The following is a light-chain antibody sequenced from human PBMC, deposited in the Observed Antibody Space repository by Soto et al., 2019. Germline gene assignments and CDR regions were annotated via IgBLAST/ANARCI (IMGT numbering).Light chain of an antibody. CDR2: DAS. CDR3: QQYNSYWT. CDR1: QSISSW. J-gene: IGKJ1*01. Sequence: DIQMTQSPSTLSASVGDRVTITCRASQSISSWLAWYQQKPGKAPKLLIYDASSLESGVPSRFSGRGSGTEFTLTISILQPDDFATYYCQQYNSYWTFGQGTKVEIK. V-gene: IGKV1-5*01.